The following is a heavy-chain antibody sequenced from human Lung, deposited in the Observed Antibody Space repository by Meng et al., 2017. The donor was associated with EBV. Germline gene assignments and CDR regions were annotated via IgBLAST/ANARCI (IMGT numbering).Heavy chain of an antibody. CDR2: IYFSGST. CDR1: GGSTNSGAYY. D-gene: IGHD3-3*01. CDR3: ARDSPVGGGHPPNCFDP. J-gene: IGHJ5*02. V-gene: IGHV4-31*03. Sequence: QLQGSVPGLVTPSHTLSLTCTVSGGSTNSGAYYWSWIRQHPGKGLEWIGYIYFSGSTYYNPSLKSRITISVDTSNNQFSLKLSSVTAADTAVYYCARDSPVGGGHPPNCFDPWGQGTLVTVSS.